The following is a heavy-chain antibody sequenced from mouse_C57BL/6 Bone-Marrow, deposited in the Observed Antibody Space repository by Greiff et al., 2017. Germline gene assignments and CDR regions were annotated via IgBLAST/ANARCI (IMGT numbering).Heavy chain of an antibody. Sequence: VQLQQSGPELVKPGASVKISCKASGYTFTDYYMNWVKQSHGKSLEWIGDINPNNGGTSYNQKFKVKATFTVDKSSTTAYMELRSLTSEDSAVYYCSLLGDYWGQGTSVTVSS. V-gene: IGHV1-26*01. J-gene: IGHJ4*01. CDR2: INPNNGGT. CDR1: GYTFTDYY. CDR3: SLLGDY. D-gene: IGHD2-1*01.